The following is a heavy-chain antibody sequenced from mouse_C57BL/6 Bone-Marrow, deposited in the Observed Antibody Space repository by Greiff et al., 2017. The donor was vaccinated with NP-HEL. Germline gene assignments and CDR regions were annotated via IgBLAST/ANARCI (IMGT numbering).Heavy chain of an antibody. CDR3: VRDFVGGYQYYYAMDY. D-gene: IGHD2-2*01. CDR1: GFTFNTYA. V-gene: IGHV10-3*01. CDR2: IRSKSSNYAT. Sequence: EVKLVESGGGLVQPKGSLKLSCAASGFTFNTYAMHWVRQAPGKGLEWVARIRSKSSNYATYYADSVKDRFTISRDDSQSMLYLQMNNLKTEDTAMYYCVRDFVGGYQYYYAMDYWGQGTSVTVSS. J-gene: IGHJ4*01.